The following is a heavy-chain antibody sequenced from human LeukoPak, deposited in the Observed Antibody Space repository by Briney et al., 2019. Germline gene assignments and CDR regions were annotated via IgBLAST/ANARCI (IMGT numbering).Heavy chain of an antibody. Sequence: GRSLRLSCAASGFTSDDYAMHWVRQAPGKGLEWVSGISWNSGSIGYADSVKGRFTISRDNAKNSLYLQMNSLRAEDMALYYCAKDSMENYYYYYMDVWGKGTTVTVSS. CDR2: ISWNSGSI. CDR1: GFTSDDYA. D-gene: IGHD1-1*01. V-gene: IGHV3-9*02. J-gene: IGHJ6*03. CDR3: AKDSMENYYYYYMDV.